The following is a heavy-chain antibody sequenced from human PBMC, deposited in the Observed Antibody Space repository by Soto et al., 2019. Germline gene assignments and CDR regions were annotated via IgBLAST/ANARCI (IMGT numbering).Heavy chain of an antibody. CDR3: VRGYCTTSPCSGDFQF. CDR2: IHPSGDT. J-gene: IGHJ1*01. V-gene: IGHV1-46*01. D-gene: IGHD2-15*01. Sequence: ASVKVSCKASGYKFTTYFIHWVRQAPGQGLEWMGMIHPSGDTGYAQKFRSRVTMTIDTSTTTASMELRNLTSEDTAVYFSVRGYCTTSPCSGDFQFWGQGTLVTVSS. CDR1: GYKFTTYF.